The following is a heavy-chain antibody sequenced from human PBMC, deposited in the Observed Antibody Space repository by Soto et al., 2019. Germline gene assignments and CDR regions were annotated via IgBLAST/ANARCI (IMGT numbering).Heavy chain of an antibody. D-gene: IGHD4-4*01. Sequence: ASLKFSCNASGYTFITYTLTWVRQAPGQVLECMVRIGVYNGNSNDXXKFQVRVXXTTDTSTSTAXMDLRXRRSDDTAVYYCAIGVNLPFQDYWGQGTLVTVSS. CDR2: IGVYNGNS. J-gene: IGHJ4*02. V-gene: IGHV1-18*01. CDR1: GYTFITYT. CDR3: AIGVNLPFQDY.